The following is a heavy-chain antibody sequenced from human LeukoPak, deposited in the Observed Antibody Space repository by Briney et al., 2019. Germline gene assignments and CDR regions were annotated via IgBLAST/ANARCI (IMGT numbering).Heavy chain of an antibody. J-gene: IGHJ4*02. V-gene: IGHV4-59*01. D-gene: IGHD6-19*01. CDR1: GGSISSYY. Sequence: PSETLSLTCTVSGGSISSYYWSWIRQPPGKGLEWIGYIYYSGSTNYNPSLKSRVTISVDTSKNQFSLKLSSVTAADTAVYYCARAGGWYWGFDYWGQGTLVTVSS. CDR3: ARAGGWYWGFDY. CDR2: IYYSGST.